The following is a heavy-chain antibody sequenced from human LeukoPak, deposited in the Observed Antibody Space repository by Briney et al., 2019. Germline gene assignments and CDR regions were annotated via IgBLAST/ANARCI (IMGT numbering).Heavy chain of an antibody. CDR2: ISSSSSYI. V-gene: IGHV3-21*01. CDR3: ARTTNRFGSSNPPYYFDY. Sequence: GGSLRLSCAASGFTFSSYSMNWVRQAPGKGLEWVPSISSSSSYIYYADSVKGRFTISRDNAKNSLYLQMNSLRAEDTAVYYCARTTNRFGSSNPPYYFDYWGQGTLVTVSS. J-gene: IGHJ4*02. CDR1: GFTFSSYS. D-gene: IGHD6-6*01.